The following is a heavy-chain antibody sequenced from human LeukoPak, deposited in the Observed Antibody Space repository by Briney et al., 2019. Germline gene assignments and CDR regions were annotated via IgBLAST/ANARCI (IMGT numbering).Heavy chain of an antibody. CDR2: IWYDGSNK. Sequence: GGSLRLSCAASGFTFSSYGMHWARQAPGKGLEWVAVIWYDGSNKYYADSVKGRFTISRDNSKNTLYLQMNSLRAEDTAVYYCAKDLWFGESPFDYWGQGTLVTVSS. J-gene: IGHJ4*02. V-gene: IGHV3-33*06. CDR3: AKDLWFGESPFDY. D-gene: IGHD3-10*01. CDR1: GFTFSSYG.